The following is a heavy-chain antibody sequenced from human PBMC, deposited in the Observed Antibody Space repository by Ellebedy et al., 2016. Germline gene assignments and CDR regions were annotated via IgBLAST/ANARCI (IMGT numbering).Heavy chain of an antibody. CDR2: INHSGST. V-gene: IGHV4-34*01. Sequence: GSLRLXXAVYGGSFSGYYWSWIRQPPGKGLEWIGEINHSGSTNYNPSLKSRVTISVDTSKNQFSLKLSSVTAADTAVYYCARHMVRGGNDAFDIWGQGTMVTVSS. J-gene: IGHJ3*02. CDR3: ARHMVRGGNDAFDI. D-gene: IGHD3-10*01. CDR1: GGSFSGYY.